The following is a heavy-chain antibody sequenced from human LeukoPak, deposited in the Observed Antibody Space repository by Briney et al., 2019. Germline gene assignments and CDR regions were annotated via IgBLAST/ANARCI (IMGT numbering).Heavy chain of an antibody. CDR2: INPNSGAT. CDR1: GYTFTGYY. CDR3: ARGRFGEWDNWFDP. Sequence: ASVKVSCKASGYTFTGYYVHWVRQAPGQGLEWMAWINPNSGATNYAQKFQGRVTMTRDTSISTAYMELSRLTSDDTAVYFCARGRFGEWDNWFDPWGQGTLVTVSS. V-gene: IGHV1-2*02. J-gene: IGHJ5*02. D-gene: IGHD3-10*01.